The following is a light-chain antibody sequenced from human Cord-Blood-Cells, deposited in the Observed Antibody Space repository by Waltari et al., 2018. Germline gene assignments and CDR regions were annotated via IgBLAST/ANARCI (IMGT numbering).Light chain of an antibody. V-gene: IGLV2-23*01. CDR1: SSDVGSYNL. CDR3: CSYAGSSTL. Sequence: QSALTQPASVSGSPGPSHTNSCNGTSSDVGSYNLDSWYQQHPGKAPKLMIYEGSMRPSGVSNRFSGSKSGNTASLTISGLQAEDEADYYCCSYAGSSTLFGGGTKLTVL. J-gene: IGLJ2*01. CDR2: EGS.